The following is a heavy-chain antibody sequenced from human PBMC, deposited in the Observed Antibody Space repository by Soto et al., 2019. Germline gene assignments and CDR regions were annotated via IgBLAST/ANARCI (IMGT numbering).Heavy chain of an antibody. J-gene: IGHJ6*02. D-gene: IGHD3-10*01. Sequence: QVQLVQSGAEVKKPGASVKVSCKASGYTFTSYGVSWVRQAPGQGLEWMGWISGYNGNTNYAQKLQGRVTMTTDTSTSTDYMELRSLRSDDTAVYYCARAGKYYYGSGSPYYYGMHVWGQGITVTVSS. CDR2: ISGYNGNT. CDR1: GYTFTSYG. V-gene: IGHV1-18*04. CDR3: ARAGKYYYGSGSPYYYGMHV.